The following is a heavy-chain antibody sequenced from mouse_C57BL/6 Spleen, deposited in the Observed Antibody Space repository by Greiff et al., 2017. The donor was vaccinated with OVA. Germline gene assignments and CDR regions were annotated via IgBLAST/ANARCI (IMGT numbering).Heavy chain of an antibody. CDR3: ARLTGTYYFDY. J-gene: IGHJ2*01. CDR1: GFSLTSYG. V-gene: IGHV2-2*01. CDR2: IWSGGST. D-gene: IGHD4-1*01. Sequence: QVQLQQSGPGLVQPSQSLSITCTVSGFSLTSYGVHWVRQSPGKGLEWLGVIWSGGSTDYNAAFISRLSISKDNSKSQVFFKMNSLQADDTAIYYCARLTGTYYFDYWGQGTTHTVSS.